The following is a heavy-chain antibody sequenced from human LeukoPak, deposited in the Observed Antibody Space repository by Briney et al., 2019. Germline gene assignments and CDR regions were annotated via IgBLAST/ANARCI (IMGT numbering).Heavy chain of an antibody. CDR2: ISYDGSNK. CDR1: GFTFSSYG. J-gene: IGHJ3*02. Sequence: GRSLRLSCAASGFTFSSYGMHWVRQAPGKGLEWVAVISYDGSNKYYADSVKGRFTISRDNSKNTLYLQMNSLRAEGTAVYYCAKDPNSPGLDIWGQGTMVTVSS. CDR3: AKDPNSPGLDI. V-gene: IGHV3-30*05. D-gene: IGHD2-21*01.